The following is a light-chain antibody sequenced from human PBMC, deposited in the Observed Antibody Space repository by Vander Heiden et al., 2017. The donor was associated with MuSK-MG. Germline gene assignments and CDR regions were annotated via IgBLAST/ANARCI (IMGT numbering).Light chain of an antibody. CDR2: ATS. J-gene: IGKJ2*01. V-gene: IGKV1-39*01. CDR1: ESIRRY. CDR3: QQSFSSYT. Sequence: DILMTQSPSSLSASVGDRVTITCRASESIRRYLNWYQYKPGNAPQLLIYATSSLQNGVPSRFSGSGSGTDFTLTITALRPEDFATYYCQQSFSSYTFGPGTKVQIK.